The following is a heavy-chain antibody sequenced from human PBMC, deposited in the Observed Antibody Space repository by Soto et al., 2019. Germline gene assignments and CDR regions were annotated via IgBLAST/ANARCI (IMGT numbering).Heavy chain of an antibody. CDR3: VRGWMDTAMVTYYYYYGMDV. CDR2: IYSGGST. J-gene: IGHJ6*02. CDR1: GFTFSSYW. V-gene: IGHV3-66*01. Sequence: GGSLRLSCAASGFTFSSYWMSWVRQAPGKGLEWVSVIYSGGSTYYADSVKGRFTISRDNSKNTLYLQMNSLRAEDTAVYYCVRGWMDTAMVTYYYYYGMDVWGQGTTVNVSS. D-gene: IGHD5-18*01.